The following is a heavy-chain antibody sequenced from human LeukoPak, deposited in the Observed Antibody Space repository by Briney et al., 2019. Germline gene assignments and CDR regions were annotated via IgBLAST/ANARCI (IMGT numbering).Heavy chain of an antibody. D-gene: IGHD4-23*01. CDR2: IFYSGST. CDR3: ARERGNSEFGY. V-gene: IGHV4-59*12. J-gene: IGHJ4*02. Sequence: SETLSLTCTVSGGSISSYYWSWIRQPPGKGLVWIGSIFYSGSTNYNPSLKSRVTMSVDTSKNQFSLKLSSVTAADTAVYYCARERGNSEFGYWGQGTLVTVSS. CDR1: GGSISSYY.